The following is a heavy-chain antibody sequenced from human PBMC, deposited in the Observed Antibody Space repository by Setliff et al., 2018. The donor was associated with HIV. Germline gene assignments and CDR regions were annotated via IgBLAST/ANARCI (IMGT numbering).Heavy chain of an antibody. CDR1: GGSISSSNW. CDR2: IYYTGNT. D-gene: IGHD2-8*01. J-gene: IGHJ5*02. CDR3: ARGVQAQVVLMSYVKGRFDP. Sequence: PSETLSLTCAVSGGSISSSNWWSWVRQPPGKGLEWIGEIYYTGNTNYNPSLKSRVSISVDKSKNQFSLKLISLTAADTAKYFCARGVQAQVVLMSYVKGRFDPWGQGTQVTVSS. V-gene: IGHV4-4*02.